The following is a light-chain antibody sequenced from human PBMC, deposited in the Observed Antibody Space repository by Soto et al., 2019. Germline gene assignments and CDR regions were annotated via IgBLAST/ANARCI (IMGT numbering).Light chain of an antibody. CDR2: EAS. CDR1: QSISSY. CDR3: QQYNSYPIT. J-gene: IGKJ5*01. Sequence: DIQMTQSPSSLSASIGDRVTITCRASQSISSYLNWYQQKPGKAPKLLIYEASSLQSGVPSRFSGSGSGTEFALTISGLQPDDFASYYCQQYNSYPITFGQGTRLEIK. V-gene: IGKV1-5*01.